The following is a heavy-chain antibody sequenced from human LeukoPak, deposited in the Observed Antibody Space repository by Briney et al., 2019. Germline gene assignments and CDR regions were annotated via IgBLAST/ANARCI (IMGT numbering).Heavy chain of an antibody. CDR1: GYTFTSYD. J-gene: IGHJ6*02. CDR3: ARGPVVYSSSWYRWDYYYYYGMDV. D-gene: IGHD6-13*01. Sequence: GASVKVSCKASGYTFTSYDINWVRQATGQGLEWMGWMNPNSGNTGYAQKFQGRVTMTRNTSISTAYMELSSLRSEDTAVYYCARGPVVYSSSWYRWDYYYYYGMDVWGQGTTVTVSS. V-gene: IGHV1-8*01. CDR2: MNPNSGNT.